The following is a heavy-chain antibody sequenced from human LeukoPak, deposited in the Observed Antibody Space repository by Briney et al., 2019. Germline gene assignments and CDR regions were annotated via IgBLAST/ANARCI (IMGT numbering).Heavy chain of an antibody. CDR3: ARHGIAVSGTWALDY. J-gene: IGHJ4*01. CDR2: IFPGDSDT. CDR1: GYRFGNFW. Sequence: GESLKISCKGSGYRFGNFWIGWVRQMPGKGLEWMGIIFPGDSDTRYSPSFQGQVTMSADKSTRTVHLHLSSLKASDSGIYFCARHGIAVSGTWALDYWGQGTLVTVSS. D-gene: IGHD6-19*01. V-gene: IGHV5-51*01.